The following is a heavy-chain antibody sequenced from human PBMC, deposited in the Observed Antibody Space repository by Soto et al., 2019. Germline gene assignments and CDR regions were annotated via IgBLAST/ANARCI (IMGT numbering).Heavy chain of an antibody. CDR1: GVPIRSYF. J-gene: IGHJ4*02. V-gene: IGHV4-59*01. CDR2: TYYTADT. D-gene: IGHD3-10*01. Sequence: SETLSLTCTVSGVPIRSYFWSWIRQPPGKGLDWIGSTYYTADTKYSPSLENRATISAEPSKKQFSLRMSPVTAAETALYHCAGSKHRVVSFDYWGQGARVTDS. CDR3: AGSKHRVVSFDY.